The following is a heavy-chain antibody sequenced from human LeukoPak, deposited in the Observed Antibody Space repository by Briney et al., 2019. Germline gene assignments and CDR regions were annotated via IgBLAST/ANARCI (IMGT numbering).Heavy chain of an antibody. CDR1: GFTFSSYG. V-gene: IGHV3-30*02. D-gene: IGHD2-15*01. CDR2: IRYDGSNK. J-gene: IGHJ4*02. Sequence: GGSLRLSCAASGFTFSSYGMHWVRQAPGKGLEWVAFIRYDGSNKYYADSVKDRFTISRDNSKNTLYLQMNSLRAEDTAVYYCAKVIAVTIDYYFDYWGQGTLVTVSS. CDR3: AKVIAVTIDYYFDY.